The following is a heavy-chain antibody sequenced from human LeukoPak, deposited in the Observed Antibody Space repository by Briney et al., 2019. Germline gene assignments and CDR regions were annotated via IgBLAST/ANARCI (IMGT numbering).Heavy chain of an antibody. CDR3: ARVARSTYYDFWSGYLSGYYYYYYMDV. D-gene: IGHD3-3*01. J-gene: IGHJ6*03. CDR2: IYTSGST. Sequence: PSETLSLTCTVSGGSISSYYWSWIRQPAGKGLEWIGRIYTSGSTNYNPSLKSRVTMSVDTSKNQFSLKLSSVTAADTAVYYCARVARSTYYDFWSGYLSGYYYYYYMDVWGKGTTVTVSS. V-gene: IGHV4-4*07. CDR1: GGSISSYY.